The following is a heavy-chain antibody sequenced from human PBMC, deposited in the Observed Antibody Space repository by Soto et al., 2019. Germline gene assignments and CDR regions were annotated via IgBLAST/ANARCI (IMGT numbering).Heavy chain of an antibody. D-gene: IGHD3-22*01. CDR2: ISYDGSNK. CDR1: GFTVTNKY. V-gene: IGHV3-30-3*01. J-gene: IGHJ4*02. CDR3: ARDCQYYDSSGYYPCGY. Sequence: VQLVESGGNLIQPGGSLRLSCAASGFTVTNKYMTWVRQAPGKGLEWVAVISYDGSNKYYADSVKGRFTISRDNSKNTLYLQMNSLRAEDTAVYYCARDCQYYDSSGYYPCGYWGQGTLVTVSS.